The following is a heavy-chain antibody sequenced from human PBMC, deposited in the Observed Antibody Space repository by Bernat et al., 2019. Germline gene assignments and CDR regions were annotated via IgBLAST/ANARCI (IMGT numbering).Heavy chain of an antibody. CDR2: ISSSSSYT. J-gene: IGHJ3*02. V-gene: IGHV3-11*05. Sequence: QVQLVESGGGLVKPVGSLRLSCAASGFTFSDYYMSWIRQAPGKGLEWVSYISSSSSYTNYAYSLKGRFTISRDNAKNSLYLQMNSLRAEDTAVYYWARRSASDAFDIWGQGTMVTVSS. CDR3: ARRSASDAFDI. CDR1: GFTFSDYY.